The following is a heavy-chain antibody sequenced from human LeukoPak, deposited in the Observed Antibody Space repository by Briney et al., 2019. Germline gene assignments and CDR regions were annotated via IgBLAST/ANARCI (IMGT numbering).Heavy chain of an antibody. V-gene: IGHV3-21*04. J-gene: IGHJ4*02. CDR2: ISSSGTYI. CDR3: AKAEGYDILTGLDY. CDR1: GFTFSTYT. Sequence: AGSLRLSCAASGFTFSTYTMSWVRQAPGKGLEWVSSISSSGTYIFYAASVKGRFTISRDNSKNTLYLQMNSLRPEDTAVYYCAKAEGYDILTGLDYWGQGTLVTVSS. D-gene: IGHD3-9*01.